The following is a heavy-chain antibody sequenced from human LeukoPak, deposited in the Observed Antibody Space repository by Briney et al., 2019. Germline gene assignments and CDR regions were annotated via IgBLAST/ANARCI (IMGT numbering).Heavy chain of an antibody. CDR1: GGSISSYY. CDR2: IYYSGST. J-gene: IGHJ4*02. V-gene: IGHV4-59*08. Sequence: SETLSLTCTVSGGSISSYYWSWIRQPPGKGLEWIGYIYYSGSTNYNPSLKSRVTISVDTSKNQFSLKMSSVTAADTAVYYCARHSSSWEARSDYWGQGTLVTVSS. CDR3: ARHSSSWEARSDY. D-gene: IGHD6-13*01.